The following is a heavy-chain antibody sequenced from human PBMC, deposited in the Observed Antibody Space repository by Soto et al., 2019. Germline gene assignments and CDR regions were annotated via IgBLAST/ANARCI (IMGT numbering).Heavy chain of an antibody. CDR1: GFTFSGSS. D-gene: IGHD2-15*01. Sequence: EVQLVESGGGLVQPGGSLKLSCAASGFTFSGSSVHWVRQASGKGLEWVGSIRNKANSYATAYAASVRGRFTISRDDSKNTAFLQMNSLNTEETAVYYCISHSPEDMIRTWGQGTLVTVSS. CDR2: IRNKANSYAT. CDR3: ISHSPEDMIRT. J-gene: IGHJ4*02. V-gene: IGHV3-73*02.